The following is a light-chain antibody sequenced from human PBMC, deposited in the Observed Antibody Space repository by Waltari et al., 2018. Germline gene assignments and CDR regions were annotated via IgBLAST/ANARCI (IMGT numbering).Light chain of an antibody. CDR2: EVS. V-gene: IGLV2-14*01. Sequence: QSALTQPASVSGSPGQSITISCTGTSSDIGGYNSVSRYQQHPGKAPKLMIYEVSSRPSGVSPRFCGSKSGNTASLTISGLQAEDDADYYCSSYSSISTVIFAAGTKLTVL. CDR1: SSDIGGYNS. J-gene: IGLJ2*01. CDR3: SSYSSISTVI.